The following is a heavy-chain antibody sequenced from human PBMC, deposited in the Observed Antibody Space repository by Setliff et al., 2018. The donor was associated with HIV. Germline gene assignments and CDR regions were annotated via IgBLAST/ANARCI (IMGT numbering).Heavy chain of an antibody. Sequence: SETLSLTCAVSGGSFSGYYWSWVRQPPGKGLEWIGEIYFSGHTNYNPSLKSRVTLSLDNSKNQFSLKLSSVTAADTAMYYCARGRMATVLIRNWIDPWGQGSLVTVSS. CDR3: ARGRMATVLIRNWIDP. V-gene: IGHV4-34*01. CDR2: IYFSGHT. D-gene: IGHD4-4*01. J-gene: IGHJ5*02. CDR1: GGSFSGYY.